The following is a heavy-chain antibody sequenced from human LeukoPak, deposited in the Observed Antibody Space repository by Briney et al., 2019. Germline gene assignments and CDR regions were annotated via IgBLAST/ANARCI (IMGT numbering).Heavy chain of an antibody. CDR2: ISGSGGST. CDR3: AKGPDYYDSSGYPD. V-gene: IGHV3-23*01. Sequence: GGSLRLSCAASGFIFSSYAMSWVRQAPGKGLEWVSAISGSGGSTYYADSVKGRFTISRDNSKNTLYLQMNSLRAEDTAVYYCAKGPDYYDSSGYPDWGQGTLVTVSS. J-gene: IGHJ4*02. D-gene: IGHD3-22*01. CDR1: GFIFSSYA.